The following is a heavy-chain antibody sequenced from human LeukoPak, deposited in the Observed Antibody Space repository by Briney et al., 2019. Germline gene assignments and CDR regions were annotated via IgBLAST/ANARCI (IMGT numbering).Heavy chain of an antibody. CDR3: AKEAGLFDV. V-gene: IGHV3-23*01. CDR1: GFTFSSYA. Sequence: GGSLRLSCAASGFTFSSYAMNWVRQAPGKGLEWVSTISGSDGNTYYADSVKGRFTISRDNSKNTLYLQMNSLRAEDTAMYYCAKEAGLFDVWGQGTMVTVSS. J-gene: IGHJ3*01. CDR2: ISGSDGNT.